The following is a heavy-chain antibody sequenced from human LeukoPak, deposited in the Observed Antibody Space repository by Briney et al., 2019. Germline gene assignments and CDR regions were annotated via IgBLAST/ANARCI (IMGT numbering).Heavy chain of an antibody. CDR1: GFTFSDCV. J-gene: IGHJ4*02. CDR3: VTDVSGSLGD. V-gene: IGHV3-23*01. D-gene: IGHD5-12*01. Sequence: GGSLRLSCAASGFTFSDCVMSWLRQAPGKGLEWVSTITAGGGSTYYGDSVKGRFTISRDNAKNSLYLQMSCLRAEDTAVYHCVTDVSGSLGDWGQGTLVTVSS. CDR2: ITAGGGST.